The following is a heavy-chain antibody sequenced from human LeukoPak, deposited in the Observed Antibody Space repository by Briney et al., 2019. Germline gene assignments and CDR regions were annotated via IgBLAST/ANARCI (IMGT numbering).Heavy chain of an antibody. CDR1: DDSLTSTNFY. J-gene: IGHJ4*02. D-gene: IGHD3-22*01. V-gene: IGHV4-39*07. CDR3: ARGKYDSSGYYYLEGYFDY. Sequence: SETLSLTCTVSDDSLTSTNFYSVWIRQPPGKGLESIGSVHYSGGTYYNPSLKSRVTISVDTSKNQFSLKLSSVTAADTAVYYCARGKYDSSGYYYLEGYFDYWGQGTLVTVSS. CDR2: VHYSGGT.